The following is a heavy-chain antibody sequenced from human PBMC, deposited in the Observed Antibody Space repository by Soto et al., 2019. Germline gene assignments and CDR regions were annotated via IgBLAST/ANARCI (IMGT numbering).Heavy chain of an antibody. D-gene: IGHD6-13*01. CDR3: ARALYSRGTADTFDS. J-gene: IGHJ4*02. Sequence: QVQLVQSGAEVKKPGSSVKVSCKASGGTFSSYAISWVRQAPGQGLEWMGGIIPIFGTANYAQKFQGRVTIXADSSXXTAYMALSGLRSGDTAVYYCARALYSRGTADTFDSWGQGTLVTVSS. V-gene: IGHV1-69*12. CDR1: GGTFSSYA. CDR2: IIPIFGTA.